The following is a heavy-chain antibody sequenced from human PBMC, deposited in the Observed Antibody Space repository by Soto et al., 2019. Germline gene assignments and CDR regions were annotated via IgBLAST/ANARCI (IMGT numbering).Heavy chain of an antibody. Sequence: EVQLLESGGHLVQPGGSLRLSCAASGFTFSSYAMNWVRQSPGKGLEWVSAISGSGGATFYADSMGGRFTISRDNSRNTVYLQMKSLRAGDSAIYYCARGSSAPERQSPHYWGQGTLVTVSS. D-gene: IGHD6-6*01. CDR1: GFTFSSYA. CDR3: ARGSSAPERQSPHY. V-gene: IGHV3-23*01. J-gene: IGHJ4*02. CDR2: ISGSGGAT.